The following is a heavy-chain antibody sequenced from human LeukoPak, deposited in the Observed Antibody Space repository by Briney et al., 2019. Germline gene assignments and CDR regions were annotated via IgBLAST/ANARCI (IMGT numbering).Heavy chain of an antibody. D-gene: IGHD6-13*01. CDR1: GFTFSDYN. V-gene: IGHV3-74*01. CDR3: AREISSWYRSEGRFDP. Sequence: HAGGSLRLSCAASGFTFSDYNMNWVRQAPGKGLEWVSRITPDGTYTSYADSVKGRFTISRDNAKNTLYLQMNSLRAEDTAVYYCAREISSWYRSEGRFDPWGQGTLVTVSS. J-gene: IGHJ5*02. CDR2: ITPDGTYT.